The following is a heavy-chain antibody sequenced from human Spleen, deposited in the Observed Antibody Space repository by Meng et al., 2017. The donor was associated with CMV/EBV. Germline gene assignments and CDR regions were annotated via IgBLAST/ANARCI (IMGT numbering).Heavy chain of an antibody. Sequence: GESLKISCAASGFTVTGTYLSWVRQAPGKGLEWVSVIYSGGGTNYADSVKGRFTISRDNAKNSLYLQMNSLRAEDTAVYYCARVATITLGDAFDIWGQGTMVTVSS. CDR1: GFTVTGTY. J-gene: IGHJ3*02. V-gene: IGHV3-53*01. CDR2: IYSGGGT. D-gene: IGHD5-12*01. CDR3: ARVATITLGDAFDI.